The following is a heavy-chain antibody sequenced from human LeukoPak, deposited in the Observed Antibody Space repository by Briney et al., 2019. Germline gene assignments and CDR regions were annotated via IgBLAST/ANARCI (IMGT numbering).Heavy chain of an antibody. Sequence: GGSLRLSCAASGFTFSSYGMHWVRQAPGKGLEWVSYISSSGSTIYYADSVKGRFTISRDNAKNSLYLQMNSLRAEDTAVYYCARARSSGWYYFDYWGQGTLVTVSS. CDR1: GFTFSSYG. CDR2: ISSSGSTI. V-gene: IGHV3-48*04. D-gene: IGHD6-19*01. CDR3: ARARSSGWYYFDY. J-gene: IGHJ4*02.